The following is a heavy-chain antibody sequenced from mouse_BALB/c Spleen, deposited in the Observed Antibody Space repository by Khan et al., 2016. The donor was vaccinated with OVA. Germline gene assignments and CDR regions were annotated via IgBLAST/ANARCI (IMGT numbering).Heavy chain of an antibody. CDR2: ISTGGST. J-gene: IGHJ1*01. Sequence: EVELVESGGGLVKPGGSLKLSCAASGLTFSIYAMSWVRQTPEKRLEWVASISTGGSTYYPDSVKGRFTISSDNARNILYLQMSSLRSEDTAMYYCSRGDYHGRGYFDVWGAGTTVTVSS. CDR1: GLTFSIYA. D-gene: IGHD1-2*01. CDR3: SRGDYHGRGYFDV. V-gene: IGHV5-6-5*01.